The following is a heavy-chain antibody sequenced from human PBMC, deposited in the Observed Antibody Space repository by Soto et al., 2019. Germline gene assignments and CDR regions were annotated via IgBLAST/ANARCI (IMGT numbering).Heavy chain of an antibody. CDR1: GGSFSGYY. J-gene: IGHJ6*03. D-gene: IGHD4-17*01. Sequence: SETLSLTCAVYGGSFSGYYWSWIRQPPGKGLEWIGYIYYSGSTNYNPSLKSRVTISVDTSKNQFSLKLSSVTAADTAVYYCARVYGDYDANYYYYYMDVWGKGTTVTVSS. V-gene: IGHV4-59*01. CDR3: ARVYGDYDANYYYYYMDV. CDR2: IYYSGST.